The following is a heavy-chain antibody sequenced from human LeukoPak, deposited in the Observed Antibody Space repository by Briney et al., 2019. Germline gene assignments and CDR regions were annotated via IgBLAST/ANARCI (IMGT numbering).Heavy chain of an antibody. Sequence: GSLRLSCAASGFTLSSSAMHWVRQTPGKGLEWVAAISYDGRHTYYADSVKGRFTISRDNSKSILYVQMNSLRPEDTAVYYCARDQAGYCSAGSCYEGFDYWGQGTLVTVSS. CDR2: ISYDGRHT. CDR3: ARDQAGYCSAGSCYEGFDY. D-gene: IGHD2-15*01. V-gene: IGHV3-30*04. J-gene: IGHJ4*02. CDR1: GFTLSSSA.